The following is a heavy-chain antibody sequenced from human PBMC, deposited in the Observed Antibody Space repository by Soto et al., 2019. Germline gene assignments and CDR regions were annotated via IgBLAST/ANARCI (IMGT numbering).Heavy chain of an antibody. CDR2: IIPIFGTA. D-gene: IGHD6-13*01. CDR1: GGTFSSYA. J-gene: IGHJ6*02. V-gene: IGHV1-69*12. CDR3: ARNIAAAGKVYYGMDV. Sequence: QVQLVQSGAEVKKPGSSVKVSCKASGGTFSSYAISWVRQAPGQGLEWMGGIIPIFGTANYAQKFQGRVTITADESTSTAYRELSSLRSEDTAVYYCARNIAAAGKVYYGMDVWGQGTTVTVSS.